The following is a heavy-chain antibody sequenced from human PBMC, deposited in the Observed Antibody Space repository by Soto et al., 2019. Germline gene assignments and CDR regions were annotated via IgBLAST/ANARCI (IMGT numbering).Heavy chain of an antibody. V-gene: IGHV3-23*01. Sequence: GSRRLACAGSGRTFRTSAMSGVRQAPGKGLEWVSLISASGRSTDYADSVKGRFTISRDNSKSTVYLQMKSLRADDTAVYYCAKDPPSEKLQPDYGMDVWGQGTTVTVYS. J-gene: IGHJ6*02. CDR2: ISASGRST. CDR1: GRTFRTSA. D-gene: IGHD2-15*01. CDR3: AKDPPSEKLQPDYGMDV.